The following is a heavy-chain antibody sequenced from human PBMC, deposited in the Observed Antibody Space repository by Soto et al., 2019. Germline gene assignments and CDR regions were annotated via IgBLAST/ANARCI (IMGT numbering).Heavy chain of an antibody. CDR3: ARPRIAAAGTLLDYYYYYGMDV. D-gene: IGHD6-13*01. J-gene: IGHJ6*02. CDR1: GYTFTSYY. V-gene: IGHV1-46*01. Sequence: ASVKVSCKASGYTFTSYYMHWVRQAPGQGLEWVGIINPSGGSTSYAQKFQGRVTMTRDTSTSTVYMELSSLRSEDTAVYYCARPRIAAAGTLLDYYYYYGMDVWGQGTTVTVSS. CDR2: INPSGGST.